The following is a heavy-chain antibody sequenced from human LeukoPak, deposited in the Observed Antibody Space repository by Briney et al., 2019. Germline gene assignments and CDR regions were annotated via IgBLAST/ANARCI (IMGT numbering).Heavy chain of an antibody. CDR1: GFTFSSYH. D-gene: IGHD5-18*01. J-gene: IGHJ4*02. Sequence: GGSLRLSCVVSGFTFSSYHMNWVRQAPGKGLEWVSSISTSSSSSYIYYADSVTGRFTISRDNAKNSLYLQMNSLRAEDTAVYYCARRATTERGHSYGLDYWGQGTLVTVSS. CDR2: ISTSSSSSYI. V-gene: IGHV3-21*01. CDR3: ARRATTERGHSYGLDY.